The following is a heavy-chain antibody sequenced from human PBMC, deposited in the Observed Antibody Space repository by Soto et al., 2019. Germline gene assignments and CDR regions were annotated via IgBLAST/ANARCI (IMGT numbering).Heavy chain of an antibody. CDR1: GGTFSSYT. Sequence: QVQLVQSGAEVKKPGSSVKVSCKASGGTFSSYTISWVRQAPGQGLEWMGRIIPILGIANYAQKFQGRVTITADKSTSTAYMELSSLRSEDKAVYYCASDGGTMVRGYGYWGQGTLVTVSS. V-gene: IGHV1-69*02. CDR3: ASDGGTMVRGYGY. J-gene: IGHJ4*02. D-gene: IGHD3-10*01. CDR2: IIPILGIA.